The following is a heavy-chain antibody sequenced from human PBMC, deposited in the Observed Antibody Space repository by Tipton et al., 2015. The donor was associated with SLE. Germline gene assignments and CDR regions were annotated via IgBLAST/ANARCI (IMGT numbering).Heavy chain of an antibody. Sequence: TLSLTCTVSGGSISSYYWSWIRQPAGKGLEWIGRIYTSGSTNYNPSLKSRVTISVDTSKNQFSLKLSSVTAADTAVYCCAREWWELDYYYYYGMDVWGQGTTVTVSS. CDR1: GGSISSYY. J-gene: IGHJ6*02. CDR2: IYTSGST. V-gene: IGHV4-4*07. CDR3: AREWWELDYYYYYGMDV. D-gene: IGHD1-26*01.